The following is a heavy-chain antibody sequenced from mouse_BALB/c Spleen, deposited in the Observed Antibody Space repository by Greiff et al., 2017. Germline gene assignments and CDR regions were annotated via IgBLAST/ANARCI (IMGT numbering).Heavy chain of an antibody. D-gene: IGHD4-1*01. CDR3: ARANWDMDYFDY. V-gene: IGHV1S137*01. Sequence: QVQLQQTGAELVRPGVSVKISCKGSGYTFTDYAMHWVKQSHAKSLEWIGVISTYYGDASYNQKFKGKATMTVDKSSSTAYMELARLTSEDSAIYYCARANWDMDYFDYWGQGTTLTVSS. CDR2: ISTYYGDA. CDR1: GYTFTDYA. J-gene: IGHJ2*01.